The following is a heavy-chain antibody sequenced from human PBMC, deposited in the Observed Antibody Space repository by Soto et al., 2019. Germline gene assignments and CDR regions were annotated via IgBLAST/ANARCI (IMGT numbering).Heavy chain of an antibody. D-gene: IGHD1-7*01. V-gene: IGHV3-23*01. CDR1: GFTFSSYA. Sequence: PGGSLRLSCAASGFTFSSYAMSWVRQAPGKGLEWVSAISGSGGSTYYADSVKGRFTISRDNSKNTLYLQMNSLRAEDTAVYYCAKDSHLPYNWNSINWFDPWGQGTLVTVSS. CDR2: ISGSGGST. CDR3: AKDSHLPYNWNSINWFDP. J-gene: IGHJ5*02.